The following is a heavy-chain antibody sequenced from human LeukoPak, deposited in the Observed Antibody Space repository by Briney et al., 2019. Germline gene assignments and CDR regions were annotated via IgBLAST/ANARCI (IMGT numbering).Heavy chain of an antibody. D-gene: IGHD6-19*01. J-gene: IGHJ6*02. CDR1: GGSFSGYY. Sequence: PSETLSLTCAVYGGSFSGYYWSWIRQPPGKGLEWIGEINHSGSTNYNPSLKSRVTISVDTSKNQFSLKLSSVTAADTAVYYCAREYGQWLVRSYYYDGMDVWGQGTTVTVSS. CDR3: AREYGQWLVRSYYYDGMDV. V-gene: IGHV4-34*01. CDR2: INHSGST.